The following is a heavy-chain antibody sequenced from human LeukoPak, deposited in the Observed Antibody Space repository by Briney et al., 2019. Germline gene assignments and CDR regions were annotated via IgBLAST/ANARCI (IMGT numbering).Heavy chain of an antibody. J-gene: IGHJ4*02. D-gene: IGHD1-26*01. V-gene: IGHV3-11*01. Sequence: GGSLRLPCAASGFTFSDYYMSWIRQAPGKGLEWVSYISSSGSTIYYADSVKGRFTISRDNAKNSLYLQMNSLRAEDTAVYYCAVEGYSGTYDYWGQGTLVTVSS. CDR3: AVEGYSGTYDY. CDR1: GFTFSDYY. CDR2: ISSSGSTI.